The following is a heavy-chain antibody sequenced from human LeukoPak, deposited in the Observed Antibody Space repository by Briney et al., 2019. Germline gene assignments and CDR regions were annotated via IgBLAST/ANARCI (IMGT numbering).Heavy chain of an antibody. CDR1: GFTFSSYA. V-gene: IGHV3-23*01. J-gene: IGHJ4*02. Sequence: GGSLRLSCAASGFTFSSYAMSWVRQAPGKGLEWVSAISGSGGNTYFADSVKGRFTISRDNSKNTLYLQMNSLRAEDTAVYYCARRAGGYSHPYDYWGQGTLVTVSS. CDR2: ISGSGGNT. D-gene: IGHD4-23*01. CDR3: ARRAGGYSHPYDY.